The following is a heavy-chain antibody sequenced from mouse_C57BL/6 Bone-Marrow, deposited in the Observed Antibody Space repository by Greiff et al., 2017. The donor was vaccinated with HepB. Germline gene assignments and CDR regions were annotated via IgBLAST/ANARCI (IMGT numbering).Heavy chain of an antibody. D-gene: IGHD1-1*01. V-gene: IGHV5-17*01. Sequence: EVQLVESGGGLVKPGGSLKLSCAASGFTFSDYGMHWVRQAPEKGLAWVAYISSGSSTIYYADTVKGRFTISRDNAKNTLFLQMTSRRSEDTAMCYCARRDYYYGSDWYFDVWGTGTTVTVSS. CDR2: ISSGSSTI. J-gene: IGHJ1*03. CDR3: ARRDYYYGSDWYFDV. CDR1: GFTFSDYG.